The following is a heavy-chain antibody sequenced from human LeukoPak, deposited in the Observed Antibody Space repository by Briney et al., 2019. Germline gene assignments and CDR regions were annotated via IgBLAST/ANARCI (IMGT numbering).Heavy chain of an antibody. CDR3: ARDLDGYRSGNGA. J-gene: IGHJ5*02. D-gene: IGHD5-12*01. CDR2: IWYDGSNK. CDR1: GFTFSSYG. Sequence: GGPLRLSCAASGFTFSSYGMHWVRQAPGKGLEWVAVIWYDGSNKYYADSVKGRFTISRDNSKNTLYLQMNSLRAEDTAVYYCARDLDGYRSGNGAWGQGTLVTVSS. V-gene: IGHV3-33*01.